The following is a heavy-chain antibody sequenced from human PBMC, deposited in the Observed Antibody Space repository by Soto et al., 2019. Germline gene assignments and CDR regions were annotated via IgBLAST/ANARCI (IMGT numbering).Heavy chain of an antibody. Sequence: QITLKESGPTLVKPTQTLTLTCTFSGFSLNTFGVGVGWIRQPPGKALECLGVVYWDDDKRYSPSLKTRLSITKASSKNQTILTMTNIDPMDTAMYYCARGLNLDAFDFWGQGTMVAVSS. CDR3: ARGLNLDAFDF. CDR2: VYWDDDK. V-gene: IGHV2-5*02. CDR1: GFSLNTFGVG. J-gene: IGHJ3*01.